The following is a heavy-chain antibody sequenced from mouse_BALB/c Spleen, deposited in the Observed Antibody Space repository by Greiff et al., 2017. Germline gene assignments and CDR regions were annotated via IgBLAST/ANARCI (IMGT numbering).Heavy chain of an antibody. CDR3: ARGDLYYGSSPDY. V-gene: IGHV1-87*01. Sequence: QVQLQQSGAELARPGASVKLSCKASGYTFTSYWMQWVKQRPGQGLEWIGAIYPGDGDTRYTQKFKGKATLTADKSSSTAYMQLSSLASEDSAVYYCARGDLYYGSSPDYWGQGTTLTVSS. J-gene: IGHJ2*01. D-gene: IGHD1-1*01. CDR1: GYTFTSYW. CDR2: IYPGDGDT.